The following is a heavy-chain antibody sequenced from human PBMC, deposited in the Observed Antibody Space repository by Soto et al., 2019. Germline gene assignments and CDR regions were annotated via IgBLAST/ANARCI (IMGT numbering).Heavy chain of an antibody. V-gene: IGHV3-30*18. CDR3: AKDLHLYYYDSSGYYPDY. CDR2: ISYDGSNK. Sequence: QVQLVESGGGVVQPGRSLRLSCAASGFTFSSYGMHWVRQAPGKGLEWVAVISYDGSNKYYADSVKGRFTSSRDNSKNTLYLQMNSLRAEDTAVYYCAKDLHLYYYDSSGYYPDYWGQGTLVTVSS. J-gene: IGHJ4*02. CDR1: GFTFSSYG. D-gene: IGHD3-22*01.